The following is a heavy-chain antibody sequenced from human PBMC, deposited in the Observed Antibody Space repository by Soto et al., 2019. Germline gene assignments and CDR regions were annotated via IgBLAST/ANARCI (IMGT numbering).Heavy chain of an antibody. CDR1: GFTFRSFT. D-gene: IGHD6-13*01. CDR3: TRDASRDSSARGWFDP. CDR2: ISSNSAYI. V-gene: IGHV3-21*01. Sequence: GSLRLSCAASGFTFRSFTMNWVLQAPGKGLEWVSTISSNSAYIYYTDALRGRFTISRDNAKNSLHLQMNSLRAEDTAVYYCTRDASRDSSARGWFDPWGPGTLVTV. J-gene: IGHJ5*02.